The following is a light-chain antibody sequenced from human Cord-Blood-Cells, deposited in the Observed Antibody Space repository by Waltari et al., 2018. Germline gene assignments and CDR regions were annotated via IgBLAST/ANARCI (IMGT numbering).Light chain of an antibody. Sequence: VLTQPPSVSGAPGQRVTISCTGSSSNIGAGYDVHWYQQLPGTAPKLLIYGNSNRPSGVPDRFSGSKSGTSASLAITGLQAEDEADYYCQSYDSSLSGYVFGTGTKVTVL. CDR2: GNS. CDR3: QSYDSSLSGYV. J-gene: IGLJ1*01. CDR1: SSNIGAGYD. V-gene: IGLV1-40*01.